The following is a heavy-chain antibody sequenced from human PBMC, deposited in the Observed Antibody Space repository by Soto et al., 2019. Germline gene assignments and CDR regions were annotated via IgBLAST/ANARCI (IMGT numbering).Heavy chain of an antibody. Sequence: QVQLVESGGGVVQPGRSLRLSCAASGFTFSSYAMHWVRQAPGKGLEWVAVISYDGSNKYYADSVKGRFTISRDNSKNTLYLQMNSLRAEDTAVYYCARDGIIAARPRGFDYWGQGTLVTVSS. D-gene: IGHD6-6*01. J-gene: IGHJ4*02. CDR1: GFTFSSYA. CDR3: ARDGIIAARPRGFDY. V-gene: IGHV3-30-3*01. CDR2: ISYDGSNK.